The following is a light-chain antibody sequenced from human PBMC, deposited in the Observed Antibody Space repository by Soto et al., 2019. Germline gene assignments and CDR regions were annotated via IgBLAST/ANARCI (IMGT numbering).Light chain of an antibody. Sequence: DIQMTQSPSSLSASVGDRVTISCRASQAISTSLNWYQQKPGKAPKLLIYAASSLQTGVPSRFTGSGSATYFTLTISSLHPEDFAVYYCQHYVTWPLTFGGGTKVESK. CDR1: QAISTS. CDR3: QHYVTWPLT. J-gene: IGKJ4*01. CDR2: AAS. V-gene: IGKV1-39*01.